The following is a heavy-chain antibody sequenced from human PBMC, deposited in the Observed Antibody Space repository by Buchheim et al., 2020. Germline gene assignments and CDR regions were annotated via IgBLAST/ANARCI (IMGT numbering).Heavy chain of an antibody. CDR3: TTDYYYETSGTFDY. Sequence: EVQLVESGGGLVKPGGSLRLSCVVSGFTFSNGWMSWVRQAPGKGLEWVGLIKKKTDGGTTDYAAPVRGRFTISRDDSNNTLYLEMSSLKIEDTAVYYCTTDYYYETSGTFDYWGQGTL. V-gene: IGHV3-15*01. D-gene: IGHD3-22*01. CDR1: GFTFSNGW. J-gene: IGHJ4*02. CDR2: IKKKTDGGTT.